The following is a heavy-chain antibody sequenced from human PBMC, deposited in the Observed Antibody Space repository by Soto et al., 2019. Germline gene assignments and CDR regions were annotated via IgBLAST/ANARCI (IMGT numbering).Heavy chain of an antibody. J-gene: IGHJ4*02. CDR3: ARDQGHITGIPLDY. CDR1: GGTFSSYT. CDR2: IIPILGIA. V-gene: IGHV1-69*04. Sequence: SVKVSCKASGGTFSSYTISWVRQAPGQGLEWMGRIIPILGIANYAQKFQGRVTITADKSTSTAYMELSSLRSEGTAVYYCARDQGHITGIPLDYWGQGTLVTVSS. D-gene: IGHD1-20*01.